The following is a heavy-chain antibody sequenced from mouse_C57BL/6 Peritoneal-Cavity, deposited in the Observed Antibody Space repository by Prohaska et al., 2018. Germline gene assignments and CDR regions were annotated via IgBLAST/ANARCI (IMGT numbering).Heavy chain of an antibody. CDR2: IFPGSGST. CDR3: GRSYYYGSSGYFDC. CDR1: GYTFTDYY. D-gene: IGHD1-1*01. J-gene: IGHJ2*01. Sequence: QVQLQQSGPELVKPGASVKISCKASGYTFTDYYINWVKQRPGQGLAWIGWIFPGSGSTYYNEKFKGKATLTVDKSCSTADMLLSSLTSEDSAVYFCGRSYYYGSSGYFDCGGQGTTRTVSS. V-gene: IGHV1-75*01.